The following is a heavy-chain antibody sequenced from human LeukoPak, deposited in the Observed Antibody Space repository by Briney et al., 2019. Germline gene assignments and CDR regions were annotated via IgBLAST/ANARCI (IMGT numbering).Heavy chain of an antibody. CDR3: ARVGYTGSYYYGYYFNY. V-gene: IGHV3-7*01. D-gene: IGHD1-26*01. J-gene: IGHJ4*02. Sequence: GGSLRLSCAASGFTFSSYWMSWVRQAPGKGLEWVANIKQDGSEKYYVDSVKGRFTISRDNAKNSLYLQMNSLRAEDTAVYYCARVGYTGSYYYGYYFNYWGQGTLVTVSS. CDR2: IKQDGSEK. CDR1: GFTFSSYW.